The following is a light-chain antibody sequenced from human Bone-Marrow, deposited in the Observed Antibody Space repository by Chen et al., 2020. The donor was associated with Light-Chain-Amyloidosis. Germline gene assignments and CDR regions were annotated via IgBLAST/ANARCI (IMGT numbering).Light chain of an antibody. V-gene: IGLV4-60*03. CDR3: ESWDRNTGV. CDR2: VEDTGTY. J-gene: IGLJ3*02. Sequence: QPVVTQSSAASASLGSSVKVTCTLSSGHTGHVIAWHQQQPGKAPRFLMRVEDTGTYKKGSGVPDRCAGSSAGADRALIISDLQSEDEADYYCESWDRNTGVFGGGTKVTVL. CDR1: SGHTGHV.